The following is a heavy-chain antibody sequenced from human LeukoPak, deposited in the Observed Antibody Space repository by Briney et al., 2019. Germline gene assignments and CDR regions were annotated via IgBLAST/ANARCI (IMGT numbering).Heavy chain of an antibody. J-gene: IGHJ3*02. CDR2: IYYSGST. Sequence: SETLSLTCTVSGGSISSYYWSWIRQPPGKGLEWIGYIYYSGSTNYNPSLKSRVTISVDTSKNQFSLKLSSVTAADTAVYYCARDTRGYDILTGYHSHYAFDIWGQGTMVTVSS. CDR3: ARDTRGYDILTGYHSHYAFDI. CDR1: GGSISSYY. V-gene: IGHV4-59*01. D-gene: IGHD3-9*01.